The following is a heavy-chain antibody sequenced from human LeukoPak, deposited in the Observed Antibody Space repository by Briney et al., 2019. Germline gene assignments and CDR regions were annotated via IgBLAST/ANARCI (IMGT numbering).Heavy chain of an antibody. CDR1: GYSISTGYY. J-gene: IGHJ4*02. V-gene: IGHV4-38-2*02. CDR3: ASLYGSGSYKYFDY. D-gene: IGHD3-10*01. CDR2: IYHSGSI. Sequence: SETLSLTCTVSGYSISTGYYWGWIRQPPGKGLEWIGNIYHSGSIYYNPSLKSRVTMSVDTSKNQFSLNLSSVTAADTAVYYCASLYGSGSYKYFDYWGQGTLVTVSS.